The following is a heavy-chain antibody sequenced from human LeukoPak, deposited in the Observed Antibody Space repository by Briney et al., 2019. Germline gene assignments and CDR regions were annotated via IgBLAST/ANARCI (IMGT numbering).Heavy chain of an antibody. J-gene: IGHJ4*02. CDR2: IGGSGVST. Sequence: GGSLRLSCAMSGFTFSNYAMSWVRQAPGKGLEWVSTIGGSGVSTYYADSVKGRFTISRDNSKNTLYLQMNSLRAEDTAVYYCAKGLRCCSSGNCNSPVDYWGQGTLVTVSS. CDR3: AKGLRCCSSGNCNSPVDY. D-gene: IGHD2-15*01. CDR1: GFTFSNYA. V-gene: IGHV3-23*01.